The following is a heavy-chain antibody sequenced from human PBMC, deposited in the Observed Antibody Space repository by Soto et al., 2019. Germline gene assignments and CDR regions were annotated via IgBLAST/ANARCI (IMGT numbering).Heavy chain of an antibody. Sequence: ASVKVSCKASGYTFTSYYMHWVRQAPGQGLEWMGIINPSGGSTSYAQKFQGRVTMTRDTSTSTVYMELSSLRSEDTAVYYCARTRVATTSNLYYYYYGMDVWGQGTTVTVSS. D-gene: IGHD5-12*01. CDR3: ARTRVATTSNLYYYYYGMDV. V-gene: IGHV1-46*01. J-gene: IGHJ6*02. CDR2: INPSGGST. CDR1: GYTFTSYY.